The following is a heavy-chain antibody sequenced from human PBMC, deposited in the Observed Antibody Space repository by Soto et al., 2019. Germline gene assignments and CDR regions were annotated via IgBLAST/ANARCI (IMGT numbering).Heavy chain of an antibody. D-gene: IGHD3-10*01. CDR2: VWYDGSNK. V-gene: IGHV3-33*01. CDR1: GFDFRGDL. J-gene: IGHJ4*02. Sequence: QVHLEEAGGGVVQPGGSLRLSCVASGFDFRGDLMHWVRQAPGKGLEWVAYVWYDGSNKMYAASVQGRFTISRDNSKNTLYLELNRLSDDDTAVYYCVRGRCLQPRDYWGQGTLVTVSS. CDR3: VRGRCLQPRDY.